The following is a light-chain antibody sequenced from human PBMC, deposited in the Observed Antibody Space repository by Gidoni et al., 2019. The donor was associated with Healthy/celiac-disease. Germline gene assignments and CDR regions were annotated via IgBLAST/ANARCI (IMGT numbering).Light chain of an antibody. V-gene: IGKV1-39*01. Sequence: IEMTQSPSSLSASVGDRVTITCRASQSISSYLNWYQQKPGKAPKLLIYAASSLQSGVPSRFSGSGPGTDFTLTISSLQPEDFATYYCKQSYSTPWTFGQGTKVEIK. CDR2: AAS. CDR3: KQSYSTPWT. J-gene: IGKJ1*01. CDR1: QSISSY.